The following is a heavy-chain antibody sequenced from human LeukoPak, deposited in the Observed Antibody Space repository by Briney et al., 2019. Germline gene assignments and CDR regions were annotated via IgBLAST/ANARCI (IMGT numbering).Heavy chain of an antibody. J-gene: IGHJ6*02. CDR3: AKDRLQLWLRYGMDV. Sequence: GGSLRLSCAASGFTFSSYGMHWVRQAPGKGLEWVAVISYDGGNKYYADSVKGRFTISRDNSKNTLYLQMNSLRAEDTAVYYCAKDRLQLWLRYGMDVWGQGTTVTVSS. D-gene: IGHD5-18*01. CDR2: ISYDGGNK. V-gene: IGHV3-30*18. CDR1: GFTFSSYG.